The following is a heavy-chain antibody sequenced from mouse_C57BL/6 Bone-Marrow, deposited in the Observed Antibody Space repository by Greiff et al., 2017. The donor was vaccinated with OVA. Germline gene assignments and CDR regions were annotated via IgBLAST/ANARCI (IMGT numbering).Heavy chain of an antibody. CDR3: AGYYGSRGDYFDY. Sequence: VQLQQPGAELVKPGASVKLSCKASGYTFTSYWMHWVKQRPGQGLEWIGMIHPNSGSTNYNEKFKSKATLTVDKSSSTAYMQLSSLTSEDSAVYYCAGYYGSRGDYFDYWGQGTTLTVSS. V-gene: IGHV1-64*01. D-gene: IGHD1-1*01. CDR2: IHPNSGST. J-gene: IGHJ2*01. CDR1: GYTFTSYW.